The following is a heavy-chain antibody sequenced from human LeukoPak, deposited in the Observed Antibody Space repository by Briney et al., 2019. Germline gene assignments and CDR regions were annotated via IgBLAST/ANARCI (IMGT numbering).Heavy chain of an antibody. J-gene: IGHJ4*02. CDR3: AAAPQTYRYLAY. D-gene: IGHD3-16*02. CDR1: GFTFSRYS. V-gene: IGHV3-21*01. CDR2: ISISSNYI. Sequence: GGSLRLSCAASGFTFSRYSMNWVRQAPGKGLEWVSSISISSNYIYYADSVKGRFTISRDNAKNSLYLQVNSLRAEDTAVYYCAAAPQTYRYLAYWGQGTLVTVSS.